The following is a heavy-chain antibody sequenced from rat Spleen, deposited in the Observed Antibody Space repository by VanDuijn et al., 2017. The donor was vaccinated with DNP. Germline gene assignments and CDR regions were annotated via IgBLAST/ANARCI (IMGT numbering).Heavy chain of an antibody. CDR3: TSNPHIRTAAPFDY. CDR1: GITFSDHN. V-gene: IGHV5-7*01. D-gene: IGHD3-8*01. J-gene: IGHJ2*01. CDR2: ISYDRSDT. Sequence: EVQLVESGGGLVQPGRSLKLSCVVSGITFSDHNMAWVRQAPKKGLEWVGTISYDRSDTYYRDSVKGRFTISRDNAKSTLYLQMDSLRSEDTATYYCTSNPHIRTAAPFDYWGQGVMVTVSS.